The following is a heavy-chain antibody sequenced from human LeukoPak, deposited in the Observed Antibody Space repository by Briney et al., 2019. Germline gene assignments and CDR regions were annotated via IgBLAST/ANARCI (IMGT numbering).Heavy chain of an antibody. CDR1: GFTFSSYV. D-gene: IGHD1/OR15-1a*01. V-gene: IGHV3-23*01. CDR3: AKVDITGTIPRAFDI. J-gene: IGHJ3*02. CDR2: ISGSGVTP. Sequence: GGSLRLSCAASGFTFSSYVMSCVRQAPGKGLEWVSAISGSGVTPYYADSVKGRFTISRDNSKNTLDLHLNSLRAEDTVMFYCAKVDITGTIPRAFDIWGQGTMVTVSS.